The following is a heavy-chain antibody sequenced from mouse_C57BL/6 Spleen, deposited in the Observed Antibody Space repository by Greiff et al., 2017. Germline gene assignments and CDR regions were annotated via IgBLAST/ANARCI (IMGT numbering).Heavy chain of an antibody. Sequence: LVESGAELVKPGASVKISCKASGYTFTDYYINWVKQRPGQGLEWIGKIGPGSGSTYYNEKFKGKATLTADKSSSTAYMQLSSLTSEDSAVYFCAVIYYYGSSLSHYYAMDYWGQGTSVTVSS. CDR1: GYTFTDYY. V-gene: IGHV1-77*01. D-gene: IGHD1-1*01. J-gene: IGHJ4*01. CDR2: IGPGSGST. CDR3: AVIYYYGSSLSHYYAMDY.